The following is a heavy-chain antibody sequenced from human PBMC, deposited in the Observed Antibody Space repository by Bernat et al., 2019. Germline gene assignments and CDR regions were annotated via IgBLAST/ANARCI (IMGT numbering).Heavy chain of an antibody. J-gene: IGHJ4*02. V-gene: IGHV4-34*01. CDR2: INHRGST. CDR3: ARHGDYVGVSYCFDY. Sequence: QVQLQQWGAGLLKPSETLSLTCVVYGGSFSDYYWSWIRQPPGKGLEWIGEINHRGSTNYNPSLKSRVTISVDTSKSQFSLKLNTVTAADTAVYYCARHGDYVGVSYCFDYWGQGPLVTVSS. CDR1: GGSFSDYY. D-gene: IGHD4-17*01.